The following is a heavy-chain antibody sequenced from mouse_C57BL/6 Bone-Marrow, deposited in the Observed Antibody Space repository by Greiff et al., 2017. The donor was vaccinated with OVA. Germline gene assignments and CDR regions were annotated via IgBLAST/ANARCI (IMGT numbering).Heavy chain of an antibody. CDR1: GFTFSSYA. CDR2: ISDGGSYT. V-gene: IGHV5-4*01. CDR3: AREGITTVAYFDY. D-gene: IGHD1-1*01. J-gene: IGHJ2*01. Sequence: EVQVVESGGGLVKPGGSLKLSCAASGFTFSSYAMSWVRQTPEKRLEWVATISDGGSYTYYPDNVKGRFTISRDNAKNNLYLQMSHLKSEDTAMYYCAREGITTVAYFDYWGQGTTLTVSS.